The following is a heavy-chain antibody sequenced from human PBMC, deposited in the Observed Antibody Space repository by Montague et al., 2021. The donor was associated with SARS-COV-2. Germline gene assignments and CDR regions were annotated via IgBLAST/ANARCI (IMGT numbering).Heavy chain of an antibody. V-gene: IGHV4-61*02. J-gene: IGHJ4*02. D-gene: IGHD5-12*01. CDR2: VYTTGST. Sequence: TLSLTCTVSGGSISSDSYYWSWIRQPAGKGLEWIGRVYTTGSTNYNPSPKSRVTIPGDTSRNQFSLRLTSVTAADTAMYYCARAVIYGGYAFAYFDFWGQGVLVTVSS. CDR1: GGSISSDSYY. CDR3: ARAVIYGGYAFAYFDF.